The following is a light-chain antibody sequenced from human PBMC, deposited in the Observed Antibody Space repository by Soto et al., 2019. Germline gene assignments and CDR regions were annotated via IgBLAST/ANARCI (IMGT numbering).Light chain of an antibody. CDR1: QSISSW. J-gene: IGKJ1*01. V-gene: IGKV1-5*03. Sequence: DIQMTQSPSTLSASVGDRVTITCRASQSISSWLAWYQQKPGKAPKLLIYKASSLESGVPSRFSGSGSGTEFTLTISSLQPEDFATYYCQQFHSFSPTFGHRTKVEIK. CDR2: KAS. CDR3: QQFHSFSPT.